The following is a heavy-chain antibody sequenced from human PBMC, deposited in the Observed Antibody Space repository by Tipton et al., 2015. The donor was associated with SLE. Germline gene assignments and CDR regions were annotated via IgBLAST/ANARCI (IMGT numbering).Heavy chain of an antibody. D-gene: IGHD7-27*01. J-gene: IGHJ4*02. CDR3: ARDPNLGPHFDY. CDR2: INHSGST. Sequence: TLSLTCTVSGGSISSSSYYWSWIRQPPGKGLEWIGEINHSGSTNYNPSLKSRVTISVDTSKNQFSLKLSSVTAADTAVYYCARDPNLGPHFDYWGQGTLVTVSS. V-gene: IGHV4-39*07. CDR1: GGSISSSSYY.